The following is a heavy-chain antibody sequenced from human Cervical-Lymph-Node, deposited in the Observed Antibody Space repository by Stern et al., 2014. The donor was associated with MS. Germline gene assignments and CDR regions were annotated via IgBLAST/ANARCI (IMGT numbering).Heavy chain of an antibody. J-gene: IGHJ6*02. Sequence: VQWWKSGAEVKKPGSSVKVSCKASGGTFSSYAISWGRQAPGQGLEWMGGIIPIFGTANYAQKFQGRVTITADESTSTAYMELSSLRSEDTAVYYCARGELKEGLVRGMDVWGQGTTVTVSS. CDR3: ARGELKEGLVRGMDV. D-gene: IGHD1-26*01. CDR2: IIPIFGTA. CDR1: GGTFSSYA. V-gene: IGHV1-69*01.